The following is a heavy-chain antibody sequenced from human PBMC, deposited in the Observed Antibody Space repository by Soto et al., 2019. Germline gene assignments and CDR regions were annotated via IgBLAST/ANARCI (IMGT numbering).Heavy chain of an antibody. D-gene: IGHD3-16*01. J-gene: IGHJ4*02. CDR2: ISSSGGTT. CDR3: ARDYSYACDY. Sequence: EVQLLESGGGLVQPGGSLRLSCAVSGFTFSRFAMSWVRQAPGKGLEWVSVISSSGGTTYYADSVKGRFTISRDNSKNPLYLQMNSLRAEDTAVYYCARDYSYACDYWGQGTLVTVSS. V-gene: IGHV3-23*01. CDR1: GFTFSRFA.